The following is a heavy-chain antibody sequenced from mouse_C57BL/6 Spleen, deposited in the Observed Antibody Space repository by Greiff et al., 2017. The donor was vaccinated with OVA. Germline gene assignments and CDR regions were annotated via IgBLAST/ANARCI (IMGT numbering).Heavy chain of an antibody. D-gene: IGHD2-4*01. CDR1: GYTFTSYW. CDR2: INPSNGGT. Sequence: QVQLQQSGTELVKPGASVKLSCKASGYTFTSYWMHWVKQRPGQGLEWIGNINPSNGGTNYNEKFKSKATRTVDKSSSTAYMQLSSLTSEDSAVYYCARWGHYYYLWYFDVWGTGTTVTVSS. CDR3: ARWGHYYYLWYFDV. J-gene: IGHJ1*03. V-gene: IGHV1-53*01.